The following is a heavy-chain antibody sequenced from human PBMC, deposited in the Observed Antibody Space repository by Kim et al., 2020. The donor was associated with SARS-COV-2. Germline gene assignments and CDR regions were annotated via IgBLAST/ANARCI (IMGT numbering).Heavy chain of an antibody. D-gene: IGHD3-22*01. CDR2: ISSSSSTI. CDR3: ARENYYDSSGRDFGTSRRFDP. Sequence: GGSLRLSCVASGFTFSSYSMNWVRQAPGKGLEWVSYISSSSSTIYYADSVKGRFTISRDNAKNSLYLQMNSLRDEDTAVYYCARENYYDSSGRDFGTSRRFDPWGQGTLVTVSS. V-gene: IGHV3-48*02. CDR1: GFTFSSYS. J-gene: IGHJ5*02.